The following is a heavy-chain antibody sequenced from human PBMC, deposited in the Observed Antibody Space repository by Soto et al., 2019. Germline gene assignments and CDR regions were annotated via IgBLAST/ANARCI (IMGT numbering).Heavy chain of an antibody. CDR1: GGSISSGGYY. CDR3: ARGFVVVPAAMPGNWFDP. J-gene: IGHJ5*02. V-gene: IGHV4-31*03. CDR2: IYYSGST. Sequence: LSLTCTVSGGSISSGGYYWSWIRQHPGKGLEWIGYIYYSGSTYYNPSLKSRVTISVDTSKNQFSLKLSSVTAADTAVYYCARGFVVVPAAMPGNWFDPWGQGTLVTVSS. D-gene: IGHD2-2*01.